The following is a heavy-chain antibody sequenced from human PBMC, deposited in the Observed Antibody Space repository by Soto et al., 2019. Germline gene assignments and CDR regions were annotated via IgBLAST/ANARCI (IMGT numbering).Heavy chain of an antibody. CDR2: ISYDGSNK. D-gene: IGHD2-2*01. Sequence: QVQLVESGGGVVQPGRSLRLSCAASGFTFSSYGMHWVRQAPGKGLEWVAVISYDGSNKYYADSVKGRFTISRDNSKNTLYLQMNSLRAEDTAVYYCAKEGGEIGDIVLVPAAMGSYYYGMDVWGQGTTVTVSS. CDR3: AKEGGEIGDIVLVPAAMGSYYYGMDV. J-gene: IGHJ6*02. CDR1: GFTFSSYG. V-gene: IGHV3-30*18.